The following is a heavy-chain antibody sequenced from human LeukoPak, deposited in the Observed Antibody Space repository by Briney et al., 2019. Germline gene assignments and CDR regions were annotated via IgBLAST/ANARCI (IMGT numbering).Heavy chain of an antibody. D-gene: IGHD1-26*01. CDR2: IYHSGTT. Sequence: PSETLSLTFTVSGFSISNDYYWTWLRQPPGRGLEWIGGIYHSGTTYYNPSLRGRVSISLDTSKTQFSLKLSSVTAADTAVYYCARGKAYSGSYYGIYDYWGQGTLVTVSS. CDR1: GFSISNDYY. CDR3: ARGKAYSGSYYGIYDY. J-gene: IGHJ4*02. V-gene: IGHV4-38-2*02.